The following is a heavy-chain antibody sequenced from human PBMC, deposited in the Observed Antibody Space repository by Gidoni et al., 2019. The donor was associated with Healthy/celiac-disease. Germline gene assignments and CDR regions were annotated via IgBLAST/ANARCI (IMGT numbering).Heavy chain of an antibody. Sequence: EVQLVESGGGLVQPGGSLRLSCAASGFTFSSYWMSWVRQAPGKGLEWVANIKQDGSEKYYVDSVKGRFTISRDNAKNSLYLQMNSLRAEDTAVYYCARDGSYYDSSGYGHYWGQGTLVTVSS. CDR3: ARDGSYYDSSGYGHY. V-gene: IGHV3-7*03. CDR1: GFTFSSYW. D-gene: IGHD3-22*01. J-gene: IGHJ4*02. CDR2: IKQDGSEK.